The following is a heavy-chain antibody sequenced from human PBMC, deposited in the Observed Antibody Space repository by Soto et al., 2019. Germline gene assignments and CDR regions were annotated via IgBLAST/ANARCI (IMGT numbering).Heavy chain of an antibody. Sequence: ASVKVSCKASGYTFTSYDINWVRQATGQGLEWMGWMNPNSGNTGYAQKFQGRVTMTRNTSISTAYMELSSLRSEDTAVYYCARGRSCGSVKCRELSVWRQGNTVTACS. V-gene: IGHV1-8*02. J-gene: IGHJ6*02. CDR2: MNPNSGNT. CDR3: ARGRSCGSVKCRELSV. D-gene: IGHD1-26*01. CDR1: GYTFTSYD.